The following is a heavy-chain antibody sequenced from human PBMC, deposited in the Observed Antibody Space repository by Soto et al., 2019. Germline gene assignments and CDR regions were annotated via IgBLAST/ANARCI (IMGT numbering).Heavy chain of an antibody. J-gene: IGHJ4*02. CDR1: GGSTSSYY. D-gene: IGHD1-26*01. V-gene: IGHV4-59*08. CDR2: NSYSGST. CDR3: ARHGGSYSFDY. Sequence: QVQLQESGPGLVKPSETLSLTCTVTGGSTSSYYWSWLRQPPGKGLEWIGYNSYSGSTDYNPSLKSXDTXSXGTSKNQFSLKLSSATAADTAVYYCARHGGSYSFDYWGQGTLVTVSS.